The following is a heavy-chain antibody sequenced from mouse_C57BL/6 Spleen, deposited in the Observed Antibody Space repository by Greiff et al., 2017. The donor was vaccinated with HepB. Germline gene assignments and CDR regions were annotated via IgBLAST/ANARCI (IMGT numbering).Heavy chain of an antibody. CDR3: ARGELGPY. J-gene: IGHJ2*01. CDR2: IDPSDSYT. CDR1: GYTFTSYW. D-gene: IGHD4-1*01. V-gene: IGHV1-69*01. Sequence: QVQLQQPGAELVMPGASAKLSCKASGYTFTSYWMHWVKQRPGQGLEWIGEIDPSDSYTNYNQKFKGKSTLTVDKSSSTAYMQLSSLTSEDSAVYYCARGELGPYWGQGTTLTVSS.